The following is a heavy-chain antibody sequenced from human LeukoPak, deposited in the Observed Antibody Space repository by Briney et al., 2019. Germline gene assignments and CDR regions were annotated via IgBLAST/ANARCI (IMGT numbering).Heavy chain of an antibody. Sequence: PSETLSLTCTVSGGSISSYYWSWIRQPPGKGLEWIGYIYYSGSTNYNPSLKSRVTISVDTSKNQFSLKLSSATAADTAVYYCAITKGDSGAFDYWGQGTLVTVSS. D-gene: IGHD3-10*01. CDR2: IYYSGST. CDR1: GGSISSYY. J-gene: IGHJ4*02. V-gene: IGHV4-59*01. CDR3: AITKGDSGAFDY.